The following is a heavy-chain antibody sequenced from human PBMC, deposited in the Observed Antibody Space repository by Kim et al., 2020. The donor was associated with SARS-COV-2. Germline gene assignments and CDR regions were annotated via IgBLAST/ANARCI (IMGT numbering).Heavy chain of an antibody. CDR1: GGSISSYY. CDR3: ARWHCTNGVCLTPDAFDI. D-gene: IGHD2-8*01. J-gene: IGHJ3*02. Sequence: SETLSLTCTVSGGSISSYYWSWIRQPPGKGLEWIGYIYYSGSTNYNPSLKSRVTISVDTSKNQFSLKLSSVTAADTAVYYCARWHCTNGVCLTPDAFDIWGQGTMVTVSS. CDR2: IYYSGST. V-gene: IGHV4-59*01.